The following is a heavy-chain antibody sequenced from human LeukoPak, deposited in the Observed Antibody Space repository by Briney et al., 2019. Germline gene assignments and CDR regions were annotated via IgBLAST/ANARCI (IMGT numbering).Heavy chain of an antibody. V-gene: IGHV3-30-3*01. CDR2: ISYDGSNK. Sequence: GGSLRLSCAASGFTFSSYAMHWVRQAPGKGLEWVAVISYDGSNKYYADSVKGRFTISRDNSKNTLYLQMNSLRAEDTAVYYCAKEYCGGDCHSDYFDYWGQGTLVTVSS. CDR3: AKEYCGGDCHSDYFDY. CDR1: GFTFSSYA. D-gene: IGHD2-21*02. J-gene: IGHJ4*02.